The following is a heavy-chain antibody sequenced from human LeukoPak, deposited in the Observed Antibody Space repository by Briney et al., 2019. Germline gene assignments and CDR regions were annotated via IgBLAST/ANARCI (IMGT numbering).Heavy chain of an antibody. CDR2: IIPIFSPA. V-gene: IGHV1-69*13. J-gene: IGHJ6*03. CDR1: GGTFSSYA. Sequence: SVKHSCKASGGTFSSYAINWLRQAPGQGLEWMGGIIPIFSPANYGQQFQGRVTISADESTNTVYMELSSLRSEDTAVYYCARDRGFPYYYMDVWGKGTTVTVSS. CDR3: ARDRGFPYYYMDV.